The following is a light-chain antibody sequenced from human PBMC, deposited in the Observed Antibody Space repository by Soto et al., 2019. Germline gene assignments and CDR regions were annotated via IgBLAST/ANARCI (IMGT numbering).Light chain of an antibody. CDR2: DTS. CDR3: QHRTL. V-gene: IGKV3-11*01. CDR1: QSVDSS. Sequence: EIVLTQSPATLSLSPGERATLSCRASQSVDSSFAWYQQKAGQAPRLLIYDTSNRATGIAARFSGSGSGTDFTLTISSLACEDFAVYYCQHRTLFGGGTKVEIK. J-gene: IGKJ4*01.